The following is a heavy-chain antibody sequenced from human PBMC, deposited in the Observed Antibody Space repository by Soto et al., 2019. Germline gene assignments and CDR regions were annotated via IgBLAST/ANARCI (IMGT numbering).Heavy chain of an antibody. D-gene: IGHD4-17*01. CDR2: INHSGST. CDR3: ARVGLRGRWY. Sequence: QVQLQQWGAGLLKPSETLSLTCAVYGGSFSGYYWSWIRQPPGKGLEWIGEINHSGSTNYNPSLRXRVXIXVDTSKNQFSLKLSSVTAADTAVYYCARVGLRGRWYWGQGTLVAVSS. CDR1: GGSFSGYY. V-gene: IGHV4-34*01. J-gene: IGHJ4*02.